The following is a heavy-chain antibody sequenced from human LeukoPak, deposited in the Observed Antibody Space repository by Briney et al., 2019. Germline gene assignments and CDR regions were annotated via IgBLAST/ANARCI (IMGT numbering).Heavy chain of an antibody. D-gene: IGHD2-2*01. J-gene: IGHJ4*02. CDR2: ISYDGSNK. V-gene: IGHV3-30-3*01. CDR1: GFTFSSYA. CDR3: AREWEDIVVVPAATSLDY. Sequence: GSSLRLSCAASGFTFSSYAMHWVRQAPGKGLEWVAVISYDGSNKYYADSVKGRFTISRDNSKNTLYLQMNSLRAEDTAVYYCAREWEDIVVVPAATSLDYWGQGTLVTVSS.